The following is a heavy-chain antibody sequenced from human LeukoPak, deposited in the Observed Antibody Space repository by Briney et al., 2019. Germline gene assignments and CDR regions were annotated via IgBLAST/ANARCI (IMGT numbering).Heavy chain of an antibody. D-gene: IGHD6-13*01. CDR1: GFTFSSYG. Sequence: PGGSLRLSCAASGFTFSSYGMHWVRQAPGKGLEWVAVIWYDGSNKYYADSVKGRFTISRDNSKNTLYLQMNRLRAEDTAVYYCAKDIKAAASPIPGWFDPWGQGTLVTVSS. CDR3: AKDIKAAASPIPGWFDP. J-gene: IGHJ5*02. CDR2: IWYDGSNK. V-gene: IGHV3-33*06.